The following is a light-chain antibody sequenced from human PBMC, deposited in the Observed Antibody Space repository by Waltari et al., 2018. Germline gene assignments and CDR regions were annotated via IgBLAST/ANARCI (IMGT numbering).Light chain of an antibody. Sequence: IVLTQSPGTLSLSPGERATLSCRTSQRVGSTLAWYQQKPGQAPRLLIYGASIRATGIPDRCSGSWSGTDFSLTISRLEREDFAVYYCQHYVRLPVTFGQGTKVEIK. CDR3: QHYVRLPVT. CDR1: QRVGST. V-gene: IGKV3-20*01. CDR2: GAS. J-gene: IGKJ1*01.